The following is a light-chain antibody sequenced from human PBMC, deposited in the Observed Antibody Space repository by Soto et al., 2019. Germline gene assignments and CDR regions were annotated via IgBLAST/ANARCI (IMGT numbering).Light chain of an antibody. V-gene: IGKV4-1*01. J-gene: IGKJ1*01. CDR2: WAS. CDR3: QQYYTLPQT. Sequence: DIVMTQSPDALAVSLGERATINCKSSQSVLYSSNNKNYLAWYQQKPGQPPKLLIYWASTRDSGVPDRFSGSGSGTDFTLTISSLQAEDGAVYHCQQYYTLPQTFGQGTKVEIK. CDR1: QSVLYSSNNKNY.